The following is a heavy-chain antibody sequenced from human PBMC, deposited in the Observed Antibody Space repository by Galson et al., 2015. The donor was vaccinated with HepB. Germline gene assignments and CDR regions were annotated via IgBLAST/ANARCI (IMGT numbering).Heavy chain of an antibody. V-gene: IGHV1-2*02. D-gene: IGHD5-12*01. CDR3: ARDGIVATIYYFDY. CDR1: GYTFTGYY. CDR2: INPNSGGT. J-gene: IGHJ4*02. Sequence: QSGAEVKKPGESLKISCKASGYTFTGYYMHWVRQAPGQGLEWMGWINPNSGGTNYAQKFQGRVTMTRDTSISTAYMELSRLRSDDTAVYYCARDGIVATIYYFDYWGQGTLVTVSS.